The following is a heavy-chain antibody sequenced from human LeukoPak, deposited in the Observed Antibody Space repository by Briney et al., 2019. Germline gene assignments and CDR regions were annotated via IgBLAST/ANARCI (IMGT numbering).Heavy chain of an antibody. CDR2: IHYSWST. Sequence: SETLSLTCTVSAGSISSTGYSLGWIRQPPGKGLEWIGTIHYSWSTFYNPSLKSRVTISVATSKNQFSLKLSSVTAADTAVYSCARLCNGYSSGCVDHWGQGTLVTVSS. V-gene: IGHV4-39*01. CDR3: ARLCNGYSSGCVDH. J-gene: IGHJ5*02. D-gene: IGHD6-19*01. CDR1: AGSISSTGYS.